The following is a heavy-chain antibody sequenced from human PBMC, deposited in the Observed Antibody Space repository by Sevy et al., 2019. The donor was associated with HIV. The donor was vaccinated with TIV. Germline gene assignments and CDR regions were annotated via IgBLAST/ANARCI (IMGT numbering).Heavy chain of an antibody. Sequence: GGSLRLSCKATGFSLINYSIHWVRQAPGKGLEWVAVMTCDGSNQYYADSVKGRFTISRDTSINTVYLQMNSLRADDTARDSCAKVLNSQINTDDTFDIWGLGTMVTVSS. D-gene: IGHD3-9*01. CDR1: GFSLINYS. CDR2: MTCDGSNQ. CDR3: AKVLNSQINTDDTFDI. V-gene: IGHV3-33*03. J-gene: IGHJ3*02.